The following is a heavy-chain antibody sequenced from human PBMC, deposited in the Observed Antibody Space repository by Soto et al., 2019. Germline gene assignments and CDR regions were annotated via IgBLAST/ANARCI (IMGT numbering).Heavy chain of an antibody. CDR1: GFTVSSNY. V-gene: IGHV3-53*02. CDR3: ARASCSGGSCYSGSDYAFDI. D-gene: IGHD2-15*01. Sequence: EVQLVETGGGLIQPGGSLRLSCAASGFTVSSNYMSWVRQAPGKGLEWVSVIYSGGSTYYADSVKGRFTISRDNSKNTLYLQMNSLRAEDTAVYYCARASCSGGSCYSGSDYAFDIWGQGTMVTVSS. J-gene: IGHJ3*02. CDR2: IYSGGST.